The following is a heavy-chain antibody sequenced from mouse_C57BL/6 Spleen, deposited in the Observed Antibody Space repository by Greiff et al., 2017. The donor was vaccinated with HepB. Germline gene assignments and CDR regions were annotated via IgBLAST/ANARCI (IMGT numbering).Heavy chain of an antibody. J-gene: IGHJ2*01. Sequence: QVQLQQPGAELVRPGSSVKLSCKASGYTFTSYWMHWVKQRPKQGLEWIGNIDPADCETKYNQKFKDKATCTVDKSSSTAYRQLSSLTSEDSAVYYCAIDTNSYFDYWGQGTTLTVSS. CDR1: GYTFTSYW. CDR3: AIDTNSYFDY. CDR2: IDPADCET. V-gene: IGHV1-52*01. D-gene: IGHD2-12*01.